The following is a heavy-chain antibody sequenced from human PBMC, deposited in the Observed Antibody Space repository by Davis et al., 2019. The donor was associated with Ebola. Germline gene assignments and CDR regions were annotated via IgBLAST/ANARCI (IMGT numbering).Heavy chain of an antibody. CDR3: AREHTKYSSRLDY. Sequence: GESLRISCAASGFTFSSYWMHWVRQAPGKGLVWVSRINSDGSSTSYADSVKGRFTISRDNAKTTLYLQMNSLRDEDTAVYYCAREHTKYSSRLDYWGQGTLVTVSS. CDR1: GFTFSSYW. CDR2: INSDGSST. V-gene: IGHV3-74*01. J-gene: IGHJ4*02. D-gene: IGHD6-13*01.